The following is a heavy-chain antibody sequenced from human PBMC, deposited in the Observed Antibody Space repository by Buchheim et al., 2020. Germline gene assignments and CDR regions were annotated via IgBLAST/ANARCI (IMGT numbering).Heavy chain of an antibody. V-gene: IGHV4-59*08. D-gene: IGHD2-8*01. CDR1: GGSISSYY. CDR2: IYYSGST. J-gene: IGHJ6*02. Sequence: QVQLQEPGPGLVKPSETLSLTCTVSGGSISSYYWSWIRQPPGKGLEWIGYIYYSGSTNYNPSLKSRVTISVDTSKNPFSLKLSSVTAADTAVYYCARHWGCTNGVCYYYYYGMDVWGQGTT. CDR3: ARHWGCTNGVCYYYYYGMDV.